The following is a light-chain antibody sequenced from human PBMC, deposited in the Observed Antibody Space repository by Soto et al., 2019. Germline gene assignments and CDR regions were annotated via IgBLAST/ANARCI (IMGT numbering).Light chain of an antibody. V-gene: IGKV3-20*01. Sequence: EIVLTQSPGSLSLSPGERATLSCRASQSVSSSYLAWYQQKPGQAPRLLIYGASARATGIPDRFSGSGSETDFTLTISGLEPEDFAVYYCQQSSNSTPYTFGQGTKVDIK. CDR2: GAS. J-gene: IGKJ2*01. CDR1: QSVSSSY. CDR3: QQSSNSTPYT.